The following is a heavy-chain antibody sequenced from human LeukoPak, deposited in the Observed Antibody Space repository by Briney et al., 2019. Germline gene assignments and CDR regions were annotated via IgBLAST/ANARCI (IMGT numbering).Heavy chain of an antibody. D-gene: IGHD2-21*01. CDR2: MNPNSGNT. V-gene: IGHV1-8*01. CDR1: GYTFTSYD. J-gene: IGHJ2*01. Sequence: ASVKVSCKASGYTFTSYDINWVRQATGQGLEWMGWMNPNSGNTGYAQKFQGRVTMTRNTSISTAYMELSSLRSEDTAVYYCVKDKDATYSNFDFWGRGTLVTVSS. CDR3: VKDKDATYSNFDF.